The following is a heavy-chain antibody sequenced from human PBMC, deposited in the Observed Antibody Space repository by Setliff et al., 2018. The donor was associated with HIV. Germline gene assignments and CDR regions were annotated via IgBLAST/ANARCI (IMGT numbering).Heavy chain of an antibody. V-gene: IGHV3-23*01. D-gene: IGHD2-21*02. J-gene: IGHJ4*02. CDR2: ISGSGGNT. CDR1: GFTFSSYA. CDR3: ARLRPYNSALDY. Sequence: GVSLRLSCAASGFTFSSYAMSWVRQAPGKGLEWVSVISGSGGNTYYADSVKGRFTISRDNSENALFLQMNSLRPEDTAVYYCARLRPYNSALDYWGQGTLVTVSS.